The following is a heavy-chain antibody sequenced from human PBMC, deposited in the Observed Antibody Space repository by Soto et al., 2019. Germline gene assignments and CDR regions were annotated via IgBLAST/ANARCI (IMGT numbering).Heavy chain of an antibody. V-gene: IGHV3-66*01. D-gene: IGHD3-22*01. J-gene: IGHJ4*02. Sequence: GGSLRLSCAASGFTVSSNYMSWVRQAPGKGLEWVSVIYSGGSTYYADSVKGRFTISRDNSKNTLYLQMNSLRAEDTAVYYCARGSTYYDSSGYLDYWGQGTLVTVS. CDR2: IYSGGST. CDR1: GFTVSSNY. CDR3: ARGSTYYDSSGYLDY.